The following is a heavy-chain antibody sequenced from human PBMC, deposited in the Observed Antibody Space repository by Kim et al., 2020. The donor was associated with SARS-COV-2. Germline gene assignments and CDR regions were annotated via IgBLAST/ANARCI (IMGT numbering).Heavy chain of an antibody. J-gene: IGHJ5*02. CDR2: IDHSGST. CDR1: GGSISSSSW. CDR3: ARGVSSAWTLRAWFDP. Sequence: SETLSLTCAVSGGSISSSSWWSWVRQFPGKGLEWIGKIDHSGSTNYNASLKSRVTISVDKSKNQFSLKLRSVTAADTAVYYCARGVSSAWTLRAWFDPWGQGTLVTVSS. V-gene: IGHV4-4*02. D-gene: IGHD6-19*01.